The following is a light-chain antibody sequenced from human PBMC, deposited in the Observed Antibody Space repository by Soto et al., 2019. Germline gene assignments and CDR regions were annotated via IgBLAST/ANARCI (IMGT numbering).Light chain of an antibody. Sequence: DIQMTQSPSSPSASVGDRDTITCRASQTISRNLNWYQQKPGRAPKFVIYAASSLQSGVPSRFSGSGSGTEFTLTISSLQPEDFAPYYCQQSYSFPRTFGGGTKVDIK. CDR1: QTISRN. J-gene: IGKJ4*01. CDR3: QQSYSFPRT. V-gene: IGKV1-39*01. CDR2: AAS.